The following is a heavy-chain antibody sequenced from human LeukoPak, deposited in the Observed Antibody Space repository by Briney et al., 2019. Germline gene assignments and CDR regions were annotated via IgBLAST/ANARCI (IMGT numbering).Heavy chain of an antibody. J-gene: IGHJ4*02. CDR2: ISYDGSNK. CDR3: ARDGYYYDSSGYYPYYFDY. CDR1: GFTFSSYA. Sequence: GRSLRLSCAASGFTFSSYAMHWVRQAPGKGLEWVAVISYDGSNKYYADSVKGRLTISRDNSKNTLYLQMNSLRAEDTAVYYCARDGYYYDSSGYYPYYFDYWGQGTLVTVSS. V-gene: IGHV3-30-3*01. D-gene: IGHD3-22*01.